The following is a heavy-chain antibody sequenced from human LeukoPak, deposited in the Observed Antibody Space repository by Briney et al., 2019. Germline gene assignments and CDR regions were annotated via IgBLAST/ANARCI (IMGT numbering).Heavy chain of an antibody. CDR2: IISIVGTA. CDR1: GGTFISYA. D-gene: IGHD6-13*01. J-gene: IGHJ4*02. Sequence: ASVKVSCKASGGTFISYAISWVRQAPGQGLEWMGRIISIVGTANYAQKFQGRVTITTDESTSTAYMELSSLRSEDTAVYYCASSIAAAGILSYWGQGTLVTVSS. V-gene: IGHV1-69*05. CDR3: ASSIAAAGILSY.